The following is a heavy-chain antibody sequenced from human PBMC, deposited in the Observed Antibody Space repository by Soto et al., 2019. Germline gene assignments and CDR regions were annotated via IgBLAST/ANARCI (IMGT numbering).Heavy chain of an antibody. Sequence: EEQLVESGGGLAQPGGSLRLSCVASGFTFTPYWMSWVRQAPGKGLEWVANIRQDGGAQYYVDSVKGRFTISRDNAKNSVYLQMDRLRVEDTAVYYCVRGGHGSGSYLGSSWGQGILVTVSS. D-gene: IGHD3-10*01. CDR2: IRQDGGAQ. CDR3: VRGGHGSGSYLGSS. V-gene: IGHV3-7*03. CDR1: GFTFTPYW. J-gene: IGHJ5*02.